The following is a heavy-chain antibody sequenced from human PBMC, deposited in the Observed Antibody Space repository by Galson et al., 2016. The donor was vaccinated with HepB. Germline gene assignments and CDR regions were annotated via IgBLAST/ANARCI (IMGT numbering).Heavy chain of an antibody. V-gene: IGHV1-2*04. D-gene: IGHD1-26*01. Sequence: SVKVSCKASGYTFTDYFMHWVRQVPGQGLEWVGWIHPNSGDTKYAQKFQGWVNMTRDRSTSTVYMELSRVTSDDTAVYYCVRVFPYTGIYARFDPWGQGTLVTVSS. CDR3: VRVFPYTGIYARFDP. CDR1: GYTFTDYF. CDR2: IHPNSGDT. J-gene: IGHJ5*02.